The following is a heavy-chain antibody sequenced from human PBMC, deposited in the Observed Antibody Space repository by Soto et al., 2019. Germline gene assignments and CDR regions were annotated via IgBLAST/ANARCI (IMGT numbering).Heavy chain of an antibody. CDR2: ISHDGSTT. D-gene: IGHD3-9*01. CDR1: GFTFSSYG. CDR3: AKPFHRMGYHDDIWDFDL. V-gene: IGHV3-30*18. J-gene: IGHJ2*01. Sequence: QVQLLESGGGVVQPGRSLRLSCAASGFTFSSYGMHWVRQAPDKGLEWVAVISHDGSTTYYADSVKGRFTISRDNSKNTLYLQMHSLRVGDTAVYYWAKPFHRMGYHDDIWDFDLWGRGTLFTFS.